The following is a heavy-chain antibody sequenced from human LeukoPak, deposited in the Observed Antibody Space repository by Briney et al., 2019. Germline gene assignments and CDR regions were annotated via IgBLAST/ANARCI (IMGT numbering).Heavy chain of an antibody. CDR3: AKEAGYSGYDDYFDY. D-gene: IGHD5-12*01. Sequence: GGSLRLSCAASGFTFSSYGMHWVRQAPGKGLEWVAVISYDGSNKYYADSVKGRFTISRDNSKNTLYLQMNSLRAEDTAVYYCAKEAGYSGYDDYFDYWGQGTLVTVSS. CDR1: GFTFSSYG. V-gene: IGHV3-30*18. CDR2: ISYDGSNK. J-gene: IGHJ4*02.